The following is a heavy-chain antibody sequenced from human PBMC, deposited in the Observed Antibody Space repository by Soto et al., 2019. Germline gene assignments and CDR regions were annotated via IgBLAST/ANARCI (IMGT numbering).Heavy chain of an antibody. V-gene: IGHV1-8*01. CDR1: GYTFPSYD. Sequence: ASVKVSFKGSGYTFPSYDSNWVRQATGQGLEWMGWMNPSSGNTGYAQKFKERVTITRDMSTSTAYMELSSLRSEDTAVYYCAADKGNSHGYGNYWGQGTLVNVSS. D-gene: IGHD3-22*01. CDR2: MNPSSGNT. J-gene: IGHJ4*02. CDR3: AADKGNSHGYGNY.